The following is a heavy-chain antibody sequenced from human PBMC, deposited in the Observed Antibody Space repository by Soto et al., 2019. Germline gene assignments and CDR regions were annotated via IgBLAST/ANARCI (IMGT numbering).Heavy chain of an antibody. CDR3: ARMNYGQHWSPPDY. V-gene: IGHV2-26*01. J-gene: IGHJ4*02. D-gene: IGHD3-10*01. Sequence: QVTLKESGPVLVKPTETLTLTCTVSGFSLSDARMGVSWIRQPPGKALEWLSHTYSNDEKSYSTSLKSSLSISKDTSKSQVVLIMTDMDPVDTANYYCARMNYGQHWSPPDYWGQGTLVTVSS. CDR1: GFSLSDARMG. CDR2: TYSNDEK.